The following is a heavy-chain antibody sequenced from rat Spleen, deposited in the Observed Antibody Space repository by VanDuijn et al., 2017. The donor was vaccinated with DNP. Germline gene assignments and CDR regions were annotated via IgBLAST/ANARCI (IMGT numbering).Heavy chain of an antibody. CDR1: GFSLTSYT. CDR3: ARVAGAPFY. J-gene: IGHJ2*01. Sequence: QVQLKESGPGLVQPSQTLSLTCTVSGFSLTSYTVSWVRQPPGKGLEWIATISSGGSTYYNSALKSRLSISRDTSKSQVFLEMNSLQTEDTAIYFCARVAGAPFYWGQGVMVTVSS. V-gene: IGHV2-6*01. CDR2: ISSGGST. D-gene: IGHD3-1*01.